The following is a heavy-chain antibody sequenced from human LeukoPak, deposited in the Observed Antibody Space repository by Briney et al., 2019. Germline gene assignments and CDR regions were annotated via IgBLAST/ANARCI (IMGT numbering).Heavy chain of an antibody. CDR2: ISWNSGSI. CDR1: GFTFDDYA. D-gene: IGHD6-13*01. CDR3: AKVGIAAAGTDPVSSGWYYFDY. Sequence: SLRLSCAASGFTFDDYAMHWVRQAPGKGLEWVSGISWNSGSIGYADSVKGRFTISRDNAKNSLYLQMNSLRAEDTALYYCAKVGIAAAGTDPVSSGWYYFDYWGQGTLVTVSS. J-gene: IGHJ4*02. V-gene: IGHV3-9*01.